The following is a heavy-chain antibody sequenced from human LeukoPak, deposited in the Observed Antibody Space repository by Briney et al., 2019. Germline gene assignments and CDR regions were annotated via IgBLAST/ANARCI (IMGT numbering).Heavy chain of an antibody. V-gene: IGHV3-7*01. CDR3: VRDSAGNDY. D-gene: IGHD6-13*01. Sequence: GGSLRLSCAASGFTFSGYWMNWVRQAPGKGLEWVANIKEDGSKTYYADSLKGRFTISRDNAENSLYLQMHSLRAEDTAVYYCVRDSAGNDYWGQGTLVTVSS. J-gene: IGHJ4*02. CDR2: IKEDGSKT. CDR1: GFTFSGYW.